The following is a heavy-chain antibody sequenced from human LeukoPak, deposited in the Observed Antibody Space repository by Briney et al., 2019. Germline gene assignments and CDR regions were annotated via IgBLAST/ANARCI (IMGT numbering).Heavy chain of an antibody. V-gene: IGHV3-23*01. D-gene: IGHD6-13*01. Sequence: PGGSLRLSCAGSGFTFSTYAMTWVRQAPGKGLEWVSAIGGSDGSTFYADSVKGRFTISRDNSKNTLYLQMNSLRADDTAVYYCAKAPSSSIYIGGDYWGQGTLVTVSS. CDR1: GFTFSTYA. J-gene: IGHJ4*02. CDR2: IGGSDGST. CDR3: AKAPSSSIYIGGDY.